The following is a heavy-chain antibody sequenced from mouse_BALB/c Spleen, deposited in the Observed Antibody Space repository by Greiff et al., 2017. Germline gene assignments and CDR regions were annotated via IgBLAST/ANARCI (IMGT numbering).Heavy chain of an antibody. CDR2: INSNGGST. J-gene: IGHJ4*01. V-gene: IGHV5-6-3*01. CDR1: GFTFSSYG. CDR3: ARTYYYGSSNYAMDY. D-gene: IGHD1-1*01. Sequence: EVKLVESGGGLVQPGGSLKLSCAASGFTFSSYGMSWVRQTPDKRLELVATINSNGGSTYYPDSVKGRFTISRDNAKNTLYLQMSSLKSEDTAMYYCARTYYYGSSNYAMDYWGQGTSVTVSS.